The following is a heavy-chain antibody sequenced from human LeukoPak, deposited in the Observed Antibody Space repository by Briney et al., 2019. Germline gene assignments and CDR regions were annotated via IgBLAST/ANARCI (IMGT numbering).Heavy chain of an antibody. CDR2: INPNSGGT. Sequence: GASVKVFCKASGYTFTGYYMHWVRQAPGQGLEWMGWINPNSGGTNYAQKFQGRVTMTRDASISTAYMELSRLRSDDTAVYYCARSTGTTSSFDYWGQGTLVTVSS. CDR3: ARSTGTTSSFDY. D-gene: IGHD1-1*01. CDR1: GYTFTGYY. J-gene: IGHJ4*02. V-gene: IGHV1-2*02.